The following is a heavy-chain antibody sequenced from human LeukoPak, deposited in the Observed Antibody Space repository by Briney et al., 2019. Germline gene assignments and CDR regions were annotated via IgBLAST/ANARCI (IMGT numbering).Heavy chain of an antibody. CDR1: GFTFSSYS. Sequence: GGSLRLSCAASGFTFSSYSMNWVRQAPGKGLEWVSSISGSSSYIYYADSVKGRFTISRDNAKNLLYLQMNSLRDGDTAVYYCARDQFGYYDTSGPPDYWGQGTLVTVSS. CDR3: ARDQFGYYDTSGPPDY. CDR2: ISGSSSYI. D-gene: IGHD3-22*01. V-gene: IGHV3-21*06. J-gene: IGHJ4*02.